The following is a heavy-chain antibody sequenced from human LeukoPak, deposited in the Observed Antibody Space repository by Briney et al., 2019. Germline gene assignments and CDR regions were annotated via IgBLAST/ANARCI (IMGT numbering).Heavy chain of an antibody. D-gene: IGHD2-21*01. CDR1: GFTFSSYE. V-gene: IGHV3-48*03. Sequence: PGGSLRLSCAASGFTFSSYEMNWVRQAPGKGLEWVSYISSSGSTIYYADSVKGRFTISRDNSKNTLYLQMNSLRVEDTAVYYCAKIGITVLATGDWGQGTLVTVSS. CDR3: AKIGITVLATGD. J-gene: IGHJ4*02. CDR2: ISSSGSTI.